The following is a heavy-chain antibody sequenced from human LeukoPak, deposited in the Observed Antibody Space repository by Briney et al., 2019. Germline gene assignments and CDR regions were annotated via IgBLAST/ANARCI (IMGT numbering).Heavy chain of an antibody. V-gene: IGHV1-46*03. D-gene: IGHD1-1*01. Sequence: ASVKVSCKASGYIFTSYYMLWVRQAPGQGLEWMGIINPRGGTTSYVQKFQGRVTMTRDMSTSTVYMELSSLRSEDTAVYYCARGERKRYYYYYMDVWGKGTTVTVSS. J-gene: IGHJ6*03. CDR1: GYIFTSYY. CDR2: INPRGGTT. CDR3: ARGERKRYYYYYMDV.